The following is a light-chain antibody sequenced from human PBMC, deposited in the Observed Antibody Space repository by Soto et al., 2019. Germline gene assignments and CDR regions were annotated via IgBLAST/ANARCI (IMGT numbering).Light chain of an antibody. Sequence: QSALTQPASVSGSPGQSITISCTGTSSDLGAYNRVSWSQHHPGKAPKLLIYDVGSRPSGVSNRFSGSRSGNTASLTISGLQAEDEADYYCSSYTTSNPYVFGTGTKVTVL. J-gene: IGLJ1*01. CDR2: DVG. CDR1: SSDLGAYNR. CDR3: SSYTTSNPYV. V-gene: IGLV2-14*01.